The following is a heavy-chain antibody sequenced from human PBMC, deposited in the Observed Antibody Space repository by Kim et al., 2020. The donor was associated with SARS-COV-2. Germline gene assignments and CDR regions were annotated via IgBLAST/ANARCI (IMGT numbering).Heavy chain of an antibody. CDR1: GFTVSSNY. CDR3: ARAPMTVYYYGMDV. Sequence: GGSLRLSCAASGFTVSSNYMSWVRQAPGKGLEWVSVIYSGGSTYYADSVKGRFTISRDNSKNTLYLQMNSLRAEDTAVYYCARAPMTVYYYGMDVWGQGTTVTVSS. J-gene: IGHJ6*02. CDR2: IYSGGST. V-gene: IGHV3-53*01.